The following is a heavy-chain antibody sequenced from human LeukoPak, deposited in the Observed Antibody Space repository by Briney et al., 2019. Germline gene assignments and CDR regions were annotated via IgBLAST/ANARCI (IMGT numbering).Heavy chain of an antibody. D-gene: IGHD2-2*01. J-gene: IGHJ6*04. CDR1: GGSFSGYY. V-gene: IGHV4-34*01. CDR2: INHSGST. CDR3: ARGRVPAAPRNYYYYYGMDV. Sequence: SETLSLTCAVYGGSFSGYYWSWIRQPPGKGLEWIGEINHSGSTNYNPSLKSRVTISVDTSKNQFSLKLSSVTAADTAVYYCARGRVPAAPRNYYYYYGMDVWGKGTTVTVSS.